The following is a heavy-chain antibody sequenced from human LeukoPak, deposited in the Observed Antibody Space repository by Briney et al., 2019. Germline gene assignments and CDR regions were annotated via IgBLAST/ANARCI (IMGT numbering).Heavy chain of an antibody. J-gene: IGHJ4*02. D-gene: IGHD5-12*01. CDR1: GGSISSYY. V-gene: IGHV4-59*08. CDR3: ARHGGYPLFDY. Sequence: SETLSLTCTVSGGSISSYYWSWIRQPPGKGLEWIGYIYYSGSTNYNPSLKSRVTISVDTSKNQFSLKLSSVTAADTAVYYCARHGGYPLFDYWGQGTLVTVSS. CDR2: IYYSGST.